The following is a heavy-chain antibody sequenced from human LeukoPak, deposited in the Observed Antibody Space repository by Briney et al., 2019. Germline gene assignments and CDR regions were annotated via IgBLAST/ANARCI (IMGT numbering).Heavy chain of an antibody. CDR2: MNHSGST. J-gene: IGHJ4*02. Sequence: SETLSLTCAVDGGSFSGYYWRWVRQPPGEGREWIGEMNHSGSTNNNPSLRSGVTISVATPKNPFSLKLSSVPAADTAVYYCARGASRASEIAAAGLLDYWGQGTLVTVSS. CDR1: GGSFSGYY. D-gene: IGHD6-13*01. CDR3: ARGASRASEIAAAGLLDY. V-gene: IGHV4-34*01.